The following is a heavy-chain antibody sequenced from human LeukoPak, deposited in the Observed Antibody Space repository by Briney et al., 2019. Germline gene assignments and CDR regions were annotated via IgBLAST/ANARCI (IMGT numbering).Heavy chain of an antibody. V-gene: IGHV4-34*01. CDR2: INHSGST. CDR3: ARALPRGYYYYYGMDV. CDR1: GGSFSGYY. J-gene: IGHJ6*02. D-gene: IGHD3-10*01. Sequence: PSETLSLTCAVYGGSFSGYYWSWIRQPPGKGLEWIGEINHSGSTNYNPSLKSRVTISVDTSKNQFSLKLSSVTAADTAVYYCARALPRGYYYYYGMDVWGQGTTVTVSS.